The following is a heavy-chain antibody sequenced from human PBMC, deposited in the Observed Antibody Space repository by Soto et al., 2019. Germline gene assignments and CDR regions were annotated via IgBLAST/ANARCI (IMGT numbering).Heavy chain of an antibody. CDR2: IYHSGST. Sequence: PSETLSLTCAVSGGSISSSNWWSWVRQPPGKGLEWIGEIYHSGSTNYNPSLKSRVTISVDKSKNQFSLNLSSVTAADTAVYYCARAGPGFCTNGVCWFDPWGQGTLVTVSS. CDR3: ARAGPGFCTNGVCWFDP. CDR1: GGSISSSNW. V-gene: IGHV4-4*02. J-gene: IGHJ5*02. D-gene: IGHD2-8*01.